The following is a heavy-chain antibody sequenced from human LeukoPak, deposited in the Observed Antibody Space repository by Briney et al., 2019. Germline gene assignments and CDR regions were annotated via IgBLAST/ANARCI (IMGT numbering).Heavy chain of an antibody. D-gene: IGHD1/OR15-1a*01. V-gene: IGHV3-23*01. J-gene: IGHJ6*03. CDR1: GFTFSSYA. CDR2: ISGSGGST. CDR3: ARDGEETKDYYYYYMDV. Sequence: PGGSLRLSCAASGFTFSSYAMSWVRQAPGKGLEWVSAISGSGGSTYYADSVKGRFTISRDNSKNTLYLQMNSLRAEDTAVYYCARDGEETKDYYYYYMDVWGKGTTVTVSS.